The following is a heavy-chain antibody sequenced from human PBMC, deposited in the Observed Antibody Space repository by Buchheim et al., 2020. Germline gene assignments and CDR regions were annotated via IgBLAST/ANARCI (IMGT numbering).Heavy chain of an antibody. CDR3: SCRNWFDP. D-gene: IGHD2-2*01. Sequence: VQLVESGGGVVQPGRSLRLSCAASGFTFSSYAMHWVRQAPGKGLEWVAVISYDGSNKYCADSVKGRFTISRDNSKNTLYLQMNSLRAEDTAVYYCSCRNWFDPWGQGTL. V-gene: IGHV3-30*04. CDR2: ISYDGSNK. J-gene: IGHJ5*02. CDR1: GFTFSSYA.